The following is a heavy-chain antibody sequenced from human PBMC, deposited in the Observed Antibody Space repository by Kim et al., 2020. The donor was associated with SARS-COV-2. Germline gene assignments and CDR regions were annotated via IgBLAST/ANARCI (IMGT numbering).Heavy chain of an antibody. V-gene: IGHV3-23*01. Sequence: YADSVKGRFNISRDNSKNTLYLQIGSLRAEDTAVYYCARPCRPGTNYYFDNWGQGTLVTVSS. CDR3: ARPCRPGTNYYFDN. D-gene: IGHD7-27*01. J-gene: IGHJ4*02.